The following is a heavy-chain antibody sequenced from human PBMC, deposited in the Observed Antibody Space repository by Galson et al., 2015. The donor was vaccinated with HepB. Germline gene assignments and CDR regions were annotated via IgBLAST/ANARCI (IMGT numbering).Heavy chain of an antibody. CDR2: MSGSRATT. D-gene: IGHD3-10*01. Sequence: SLILSCAASGFRCSAYAMSWVRQAPGKRLEWVAGMSGSRATTYYADSVQGRFTISRDNSKNTLDLQMDSLRAGDTAVYYCVKDSWPAPGPLLYFDYWGQGTLVTVSS. J-gene: IGHJ4*02. CDR1: GFRCSAYA. V-gene: IGHV3-23*01. CDR3: VKDSWPAPGPLLYFDY.